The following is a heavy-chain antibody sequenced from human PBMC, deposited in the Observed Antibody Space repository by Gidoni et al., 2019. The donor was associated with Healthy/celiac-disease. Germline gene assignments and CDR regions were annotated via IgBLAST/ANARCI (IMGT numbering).Heavy chain of an antibody. V-gene: IGHV3-30*02. Sequence: QVQLVESGGGVVQPGRSLRLSCAASGFTFSSYGMHWVRQAPGKGLEWVACRRYDGSNKYYADSVKGRFTISRDNSKNTLYLQMNSLRAEDTAVYYCAKGTPSREWLVFDYWGQGTLVTVSS. D-gene: IGHD6-19*01. CDR1: GFTFSSYG. J-gene: IGHJ4*02. CDR3: AKGTPSREWLVFDY. CDR2: RRYDGSNK.